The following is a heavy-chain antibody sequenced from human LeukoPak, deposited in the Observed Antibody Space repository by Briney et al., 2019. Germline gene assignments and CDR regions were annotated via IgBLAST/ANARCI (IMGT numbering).Heavy chain of an antibody. J-gene: IGHJ3*02. CDR1: GFTFSSYS. V-gene: IGHV3-21*01. CDR2: ISSSSSYI. Sequence: AGGSLRLSCAASGFTFSSYSMTWVRQAPGKGLEWVSSISSSSSYIYYADSVKGRFTISRDNAKNSLYLQMNSLRAEDTAVYYCASRYSGYDWGDDAFDIWGQGTMVTVSS. CDR3: ASRYSGYDWGDDAFDI. D-gene: IGHD5-12*01.